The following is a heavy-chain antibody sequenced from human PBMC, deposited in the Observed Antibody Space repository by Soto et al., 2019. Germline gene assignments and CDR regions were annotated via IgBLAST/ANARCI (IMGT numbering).Heavy chain of an antibody. J-gene: IGHJ5*02. D-gene: IGHD6-13*01. CDR3: AREGSSWFNWFAP. Sequence: EVQLVESGGGLVQPGGSLRLSCAASGFTFSSYSMNWVRQAPGKGLEWVSYISSSSSTFYYADAVKGRFTISRDNAKNSLYLQMNSLRAEDTAVYYCAREGSSWFNWFAPWGQGTLVTVSS. V-gene: IGHV3-48*01. CDR2: ISSSSSTF. CDR1: GFTFSSYS.